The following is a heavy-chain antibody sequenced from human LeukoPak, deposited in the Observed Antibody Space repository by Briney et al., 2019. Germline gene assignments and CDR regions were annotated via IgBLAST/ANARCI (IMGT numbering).Heavy chain of an antibody. CDR3: AKSVAIYFYYGLDV. CDR2: INWNGGST. D-gene: IGHD3-3*01. V-gene: IGHV3-20*04. Sequence: PGGSLRLSCAASGFTFNDYGLSWVRQAPGKGLEWVSDINWNGGSTGYADSVKGRFTISRDNAKNSLYLQMNSLRVEDTAPYYCAKSVAIYFYYGLDVWGQGTTVTVSS. J-gene: IGHJ6*02. CDR1: GFTFNDYG.